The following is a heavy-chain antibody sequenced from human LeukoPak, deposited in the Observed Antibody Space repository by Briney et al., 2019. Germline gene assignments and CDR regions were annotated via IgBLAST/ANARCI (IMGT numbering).Heavy chain of an antibody. Sequence: PSEALSLTCAVYGGSFSGYYWSWIRQPPGKGLEWIGEINHSGSTNYNPSLKSRVTISVDTSKNQFSLKLSSVTAADTAVYYCARGSTTWSGYYPFDYWGQGTLVTVSS. CDR3: ARGSTTWSGYYPFDY. D-gene: IGHD3-3*01. J-gene: IGHJ4*02. CDR2: INHSGST. CDR1: GGSFSGYY. V-gene: IGHV4-34*01.